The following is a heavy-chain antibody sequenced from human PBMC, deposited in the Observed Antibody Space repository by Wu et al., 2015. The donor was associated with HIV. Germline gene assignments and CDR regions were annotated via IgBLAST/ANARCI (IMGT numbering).Heavy chain of an antibody. Sequence: QVQLVQSGAEVKKPGASVKVSCKASAYIFTSHGISWVRQAPGQGLEWMGWISGYNGNTGYAQKLQGRVTMTTDTSTSTAYMELRSLRSDDTAVYYCAREAYCSSTSCYSHFDYWATGTWSTVSS. CDR2: ISGYNGNT. CDR1: AYIFTSHG. V-gene: IGHV1-18*01. CDR3: AREAYCSSTSCYSHFDY. D-gene: IGHD2-2*01. J-gene: IGHJ4*03.